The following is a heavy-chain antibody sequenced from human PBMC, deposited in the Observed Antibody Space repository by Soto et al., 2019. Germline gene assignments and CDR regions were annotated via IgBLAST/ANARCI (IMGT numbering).Heavy chain of an antibody. J-gene: IGHJ6*02. CDR2: IYSSENT. D-gene: IGHD2-2*03. CDR1: GGSISSNSYS. Sequence: SETLSVTCTVSGGSISSNSYSWSRIRKSPGKGLEWIGTIYSSENTYYNPSLLSRVTISVDTSKNEFSLRLSSVTAADTAVYYCARLNGYCVSTNCHGYYGMDVWGQGTTVTVSS. CDR3: ARLNGYCVSTNCHGYYGMDV. V-gene: IGHV4-39*01.